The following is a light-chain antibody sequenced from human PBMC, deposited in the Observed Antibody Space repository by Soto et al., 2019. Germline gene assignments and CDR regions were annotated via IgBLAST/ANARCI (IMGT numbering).Light chain of an antibody. V-gene: IGKV3-15*01. CDR3: QEYKTWHHPYT. Sequence: EIVMPQPPATLSASPGERATLSCRASQSVSSNLAWYQQKPGQAPRLLSYGASTRATGIPVRFSGRGSGTEFAVTFSSRQSDDFVVCDCQEYKTWHHPYTFGQGTKLESK. CDR2: GAS. CDR1: QSVSSN. J-gene: IGKJ2*01.